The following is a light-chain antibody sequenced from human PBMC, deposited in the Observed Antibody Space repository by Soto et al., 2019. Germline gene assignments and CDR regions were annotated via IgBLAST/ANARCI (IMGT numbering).Light chain of an antibody. CDR2: DAS. V-gene: IGKV1-5*01. CDR1: QSISSW. J-gene: IGKJ1*01. Sequence: DIKLTQSPYTLSASVGDRVTLTCRASQSISSWLAWYQQKPGKAPKLLIYDASSLESGVPSRFSGSGSGTEFTLTISGLQPDDFATYYCQQYNSYSWTFGQGTKVDI. CDR3: QQYNSYSWT.